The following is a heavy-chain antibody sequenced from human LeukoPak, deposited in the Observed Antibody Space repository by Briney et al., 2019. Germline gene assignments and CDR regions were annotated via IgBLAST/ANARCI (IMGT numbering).Heavy chain of an antibody. J-gene: IGHJ4*02. CDR3: AKDTQWLGVYYFDY. Sequence: GGSLRLSCAASGFTVSSNYMSWVRQAPGKGLEWVSVIYSGGSTYYADSVKGRFTISRDNSKNTLYLQMNSLRAEDTAVYYCAKDTQWLGVYYFDYWGQGTLVTVSS. V-gene: IGHV3-66*01. CDR2: IYSGGST. CDR1: GFTVSSNY. D-gene: IGHD6-19*01.